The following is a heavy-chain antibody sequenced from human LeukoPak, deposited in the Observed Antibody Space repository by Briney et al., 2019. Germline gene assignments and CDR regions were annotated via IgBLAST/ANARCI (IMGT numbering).Heavy chain of an antibody. CDR1: GYTFSTYG. CDR2: ISGYNGNT. CDR3: ASSGDGYNVGFVFY. D-gene: IGHD5-24*01. J-gene: IGHJ4*02. Sequence: GASVKVSCKASGYTFSTYGISWVRQAPGQGLEWMGWISGYNGNTNYAQKFQGRVTMTTDTSTSTAYMELRRLRSDDTAVYYCASSGDGYNVGFVFYWGQGTLVTVSS. V-gene: IGHV1-18*01.